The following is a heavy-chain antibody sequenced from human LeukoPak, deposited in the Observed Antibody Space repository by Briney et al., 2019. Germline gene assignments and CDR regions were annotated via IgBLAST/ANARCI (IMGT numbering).Heavy chain of an antibody. V-gene: IGHV4-30-4*08. CDR2: IHYSGST. CDR1: GGSISSGESY. J-gene: IGHJ5*02. Sequence: PSQTLSLTCTVSGGSISSGESYWSWIRQPPGKGREWIGYIHYSGSTYYNPSLKSRVTISPDRSKNQFSLKLSSVTAADTAVYYCASTDASSPFDPWGQGTLVTVSS. D-gene: IGHD6-13*01. CDR3: ASTDASSPFDP.